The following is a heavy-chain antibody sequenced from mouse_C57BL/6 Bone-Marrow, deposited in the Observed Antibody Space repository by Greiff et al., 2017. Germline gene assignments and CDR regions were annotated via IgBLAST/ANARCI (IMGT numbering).Heavy chain of an antibody. CDR3: ARGFHYYDGVWFAY. D-gene: IGHD1-2*01. V-gene: IGHV1-9*01. Sequence: VKLQESGAELMKPGASVKLSCKATGYTFTGYWIEWVKQRPGHGLEWIGEILPGSGSTNYNEKFKGKATFTADTSSNTAYMQLSSLTTEDSAIYYCARGFHYYDGVWFAYWGQGTLVTVSA. CDR1: GYTFTGYW. CDR2: ILPGSGST. J-gene: IGHJ3*01.